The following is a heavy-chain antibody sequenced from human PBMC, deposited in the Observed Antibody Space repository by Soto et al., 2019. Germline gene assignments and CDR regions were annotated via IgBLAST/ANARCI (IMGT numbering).Heavy chain of an antibody. CDR1: GFTFSSYS. CDR2: ISSTGSYI. D-gene: IGHD2-15*01. CDR3: ARDHPHCSGGSCFLTFDF. V-gene: IGHV3-21*01. J-gene: IGHJ4*02. Sequence: PGGSLRLSCAASGFTFSSYSMNWVRQAPGKGLEWLSFISSTGSYIYYADSVSGRFTISRDNARNSLSLQMNSLRVEDTAVYYCARDHPHCSGGSCFLTFDFWGQGTRVTVSS.